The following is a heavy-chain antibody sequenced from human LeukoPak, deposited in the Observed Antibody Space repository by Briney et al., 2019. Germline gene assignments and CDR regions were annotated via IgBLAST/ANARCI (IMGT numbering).Heavy chain of an antibody. D-gene: IGHD2-21*02. CDR3: ARRDCVGDCYSNWFDP. Sequence: ASVKVSCKASGYTFTSYGISWVRQAPGQGLEWMGIINPRGGSTGYAQKFQGRITMTTDVSTRTVYMELSSLESEDTAVYYCARRDCVGDCYSNWFDPWGQGTLVTVSS. V-gene: IGHV1-46*01. J-gene: IGHJ5*02. CDR1: GYTFTSYG. CDR2: INPRGGST.